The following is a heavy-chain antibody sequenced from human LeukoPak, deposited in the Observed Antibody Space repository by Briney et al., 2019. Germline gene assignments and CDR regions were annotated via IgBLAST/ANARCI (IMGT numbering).Heavy chain of an antibody. J-gene: IGHJ4*02. Sequence: GGSLRLSCAASGFTFSSYSMNWVRQAPGKGLEWVSYISSSSSTIYYADSVKGRFTISRDNSKNTLYLQMNSLRAEDTAVYYCARDLVNWGQGTLVTVSS. CDR1: GFTFSSYS. D-gene: IGHD1-26*01. CDR2: ISSSSSTI. V-gene: IGHV3-48*01. CDR3: ARDLVN.